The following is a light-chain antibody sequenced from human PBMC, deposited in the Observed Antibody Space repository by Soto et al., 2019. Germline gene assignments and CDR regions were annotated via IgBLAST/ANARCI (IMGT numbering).Light chain of an antibody. CDR3: QQYGDSPRT. J-gene: IGKJ1*01. CDR2: GAS. V-gene: IGKV3-20*01. CDR1: QSVSSSY. Sequence: EIVLTQSPGTLSLSPGERATLSCRTSQSVSSSYLAWYQQQPGQTPRLLIYGASSRATGIPDRFSGSGSGTDFTLTIRRLEPEDFAVYYCQQYGDSPRTFGQGTKVEIK.